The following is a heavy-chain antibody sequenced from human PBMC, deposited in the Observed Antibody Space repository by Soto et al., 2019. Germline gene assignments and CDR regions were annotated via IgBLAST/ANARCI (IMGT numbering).Heavy chain of an antibody. CDR2: IYYSGST. Sequence: PETLSLTCTVSGGSISSSSYYWGWIRQPPGKGLEWIGSIYYSGSTYYNPSLKSRVTISVDTSKNQFSLKLSSVTAADTAVYYCARPLDYGDYANNWFDPWGQGTRVTV. D-gene: IGHD4-17*01. CDR3: ARPLDYGDYANNWFDP. V-gene: IGHV4-39*01. CDR1: GGSISSSSYY. J-gene: IGHJ5*02.